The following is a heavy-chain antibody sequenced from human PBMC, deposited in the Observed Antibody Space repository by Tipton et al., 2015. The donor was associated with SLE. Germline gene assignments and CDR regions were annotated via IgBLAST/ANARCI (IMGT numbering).Heavy chain of an antibody. Sequence: TLSLTCTVSGGSISSGTYSWSWIRQPPGKGLEWIGSIYYSGSTYYNPSLKSRVTISVDTSKNQFSLKPSSVTAADTAVYYCARETYSNYHNWYFDLWGRGTLVTVSS. CDR2: IYYSGST. CDR1: GGSISSGTYS. V-gene: IGHV4-39*07. D-gene: IGHD4-11*01. J-gene: IGHJ2*01. CDR3: ARETYSNYHNWYFDL.